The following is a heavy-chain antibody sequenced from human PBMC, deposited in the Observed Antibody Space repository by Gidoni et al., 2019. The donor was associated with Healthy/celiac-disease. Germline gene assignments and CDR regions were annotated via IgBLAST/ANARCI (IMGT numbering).Heavy chain of an antibody. J-gene: IGHJ4*02. CDR3: AKTPPIWGSDY. V-gene: IGHV3-23*01. CDR2: ISSSGGRT. CDR1: AFTFSSYA. D-gene: IGHD7-27*01. Sequence: EVQPLESGGGLLQPGGSLRVSWAPSAFTFSSYAMSRFRRAPGKGLWWVSAISSSGGRTYNADAVKGGFTISRDNSKNTLYLQMNSLRAEDTAVYYCAKTPPIWGSDYWGQGTLVTVSS.